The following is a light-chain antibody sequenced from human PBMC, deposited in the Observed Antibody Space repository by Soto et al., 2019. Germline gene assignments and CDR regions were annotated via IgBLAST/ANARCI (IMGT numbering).Light chain of an antibody. V-gene: IGKV3-15*01. CDR1: QSVSSN. Sequence: EIVMTQSPATLSVSPGESATLSCRASQSVSSNLAWYQQKPGQAPRLLIYGASTRATGIPARFSGSGSGTEFTRTVSSLQSEDFAVYYCQQYNNWPRTFGQGTKVEIK. J-gene: IGKJ1*01. CDR3: QQYNNWPRT. CDR2: GAS.